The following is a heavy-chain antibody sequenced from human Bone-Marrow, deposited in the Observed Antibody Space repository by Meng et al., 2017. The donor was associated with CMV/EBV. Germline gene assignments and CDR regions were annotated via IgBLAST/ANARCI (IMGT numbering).Heavy chain of an antibody. V-gene: IGHV1-69*05. Sequence: SVKVSCKASGGTFSSYAISWVRQAPGQGLEWMGGIIPIFGTANYAQKFQGRVTITTDESTSTAYMELSSLRSEDTAVYFCVGSEEFYHFRSGWEWYYHYGLDVWGPGTTVTVSS. D-gene: IGHD3-3*01. CDR2: IIPIFGTA. CDR3: VGSEEFYHFRSGWEWYYHYGLDV. J-gene: IGHJ6*02. CDR1: GGTFSSYA.